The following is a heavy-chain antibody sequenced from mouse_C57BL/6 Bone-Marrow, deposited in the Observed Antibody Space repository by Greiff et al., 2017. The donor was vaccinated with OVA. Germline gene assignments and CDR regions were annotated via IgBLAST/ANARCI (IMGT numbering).Heavy chain of an antibody. CDR3: ARSRAWFAY. J-gene: IGHJ3*01. Sequence: VQLQQSGPELVKPGASVKISKASGYSFTDYNMNWVKQSNGKSLEWIGVINPNYGTTSYNQKFKGKATLTVDQSSSTAYMQLNSLTSEDSAVYYCARSRAWFAYWGQGTLVTVSA. V-gene: IGHV1-39*01. CDR2: INPNYGTT. CDR1: GYSFTDYN.